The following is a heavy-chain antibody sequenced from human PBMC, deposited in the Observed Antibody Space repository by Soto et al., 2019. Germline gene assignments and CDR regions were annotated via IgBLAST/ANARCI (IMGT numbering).Heavy chain of an antibody. Sequence: ASVKDSCKASGYTFPSYYMHWVRQAPGQGLEWMGIINPSGGSTSYAQKFQGRVTMTRDTSTSTVYMELSSLRSEDTAVYYCARTTRVGASYYYYGMDVWGQGTTDTVSS. D-gene: IGHD1-26*01. CDR1: GYTFPSYY. J-gene: IGHJ6*02. CDR2: INPSGGST. CDR3: ARTTRVGASYYYYGMDV. V-gene: IGHV1-46*01.